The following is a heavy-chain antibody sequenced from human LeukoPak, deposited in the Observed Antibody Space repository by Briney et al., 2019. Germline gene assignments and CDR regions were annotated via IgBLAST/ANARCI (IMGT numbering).Heavy chain of an antibody. V-gene: IGHV4-4*07. Sequence: SETLSLTCTVSGGSISSYYWSWIPQPAGKGLEWVGRIYTSGSTNYTPSLKSRVTMSVDTSKHQFSLKLNSVPAADTAVYYCASGTVDWGRWDFDYWGQGTLVTVSS. CDR3: ASGTVDWGRWDFDY. CDR2: IYTSGST. CDR1: GGSISSYY. D-gene: IGHD7-27*01. J-gene: IGHJ4*02.